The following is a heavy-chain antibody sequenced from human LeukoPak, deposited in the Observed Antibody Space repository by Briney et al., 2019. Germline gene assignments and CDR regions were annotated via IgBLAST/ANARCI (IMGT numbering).Heavy chain of an antibody. CDR3: ARGRGLWLSNDAFDI. V-gene: IGHV3-21*01. J-gene: IGHJ3*02. D-gene: IGHD5-18*01. CDR2: ISSSSSYI. CDR1: GFTFSGFG. Sequence: GGSLRLSCAASGFTFSGFGMTWVRQAPGKGLEWVSSISSSSSYIYYADSVKGRFTISRDNAKNSLYLQMNSLRAEDTAVYYCARGRGLWLSNDAFDIWGQGTMVTVSS.